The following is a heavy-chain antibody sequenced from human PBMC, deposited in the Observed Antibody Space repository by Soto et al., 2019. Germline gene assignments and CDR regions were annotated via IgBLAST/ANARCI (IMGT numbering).Heavy chain of an antibody. Sequence: EVQLVESGGGLVKPGGSLRLSCAASGFTFSSYSMNWVRQAPGKGLEWVSSISSSSSYIYYADSVKGRFTISRDNAKNSLYLQLNSLRAEDTTVYYCARDWGRSGGYSYGPIDYWGQGTLVTVSS. D-gene: IGHD5-18*01. CDR1: GFTFSSYS. J-gene: IGHJ4*02. CDR3: ARDWGRSGGYSYGPIDY. CDR2: ISSSSSYI. V-gene: IGHV3-21*01.